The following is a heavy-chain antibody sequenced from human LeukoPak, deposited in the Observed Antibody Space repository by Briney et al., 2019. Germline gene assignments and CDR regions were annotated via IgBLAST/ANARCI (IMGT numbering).Heavy chain of an antibody. V-gene: IGHV4-59*08. D-gene: IGHD3-22*01. J-gene: IGHJ5*02. CDR2: IYYSGST. CDR1: GGSISSYY. CDR3: ARTKTYYYDSSGYPHWFDP. Sequence: PSETLSLTCTVSGGSISSYYWSWIRQPPGKGLEWIGYIYYSGSTNYNPSLKSRVTISVDTSKNQFSLKLSSVTAADTAVYYCARTKTYYYDSSGYPHWFDPWGQGTLVTVSS.